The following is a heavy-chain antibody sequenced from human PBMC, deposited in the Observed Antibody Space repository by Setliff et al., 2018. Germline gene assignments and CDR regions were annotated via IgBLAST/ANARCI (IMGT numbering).Heavy chain of an antibody. CDR2: TYYRSKWYD. CDR3: VRGRKAWHSGSWSTFDY. J-gene: IGHJ4*02. CDR1: GDSVSSNSAA. D-gene: IGHD6-13*01. V-gene: IGHV6-1*01. Sequence: SQTLSLTCAISGDSVSSNSAAWNWIRQSPSRGLEWLGRTYYRSKWYDDYAVSVKSRITINPDTSKNQFSLQLNSVTPEDTAVYYCVRGRKAWHSGSWSTFDYWGQGTLVTVSS.